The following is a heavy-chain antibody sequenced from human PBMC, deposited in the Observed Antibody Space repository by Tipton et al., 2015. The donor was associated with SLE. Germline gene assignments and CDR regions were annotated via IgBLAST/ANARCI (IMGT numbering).Heavy chain of an antibody. J-gene: IGHJ4*02. D-gene: IGHD3-3*01. CDR1: GDSLSSVSYY. CDR3: ARGVGIATDYFDY. V-gene: IGHV4-61*09. Sequence: TLSLTCTVSGDSLSSVSYYWSWIRPPAGKGLEWIGHIYTSGSTNYNPSLKSRVTMSLDTSKNQFSLKLSSVTATDTAVYYCARGVGIATDYFDYWGQGALVTVSS. CDR2: IYTSGST.